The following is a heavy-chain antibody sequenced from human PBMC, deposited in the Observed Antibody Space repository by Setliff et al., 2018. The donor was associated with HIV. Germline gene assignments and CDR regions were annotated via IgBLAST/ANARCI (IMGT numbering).Heavy chain of an antibody. CDR2: IYYSGNT. J-gene: IGHJ4*02. V-gene: IGHV4-39*02. CDR3: ARGLGRGSGTDYNPSGY. Sequence: SETLSLTCTVSGGSISSSSYYWGWIRQPPGKGLEWIGSIYYSGNTNYNPALKSRVTMSGNTSKNQFSLNLTSVTAADTAVYFCARGLGRGSGTDYNPSGYWGPGTLVTVSS. D-gene: IGHD3-10*01. CDR1: GGSISSSSYY.